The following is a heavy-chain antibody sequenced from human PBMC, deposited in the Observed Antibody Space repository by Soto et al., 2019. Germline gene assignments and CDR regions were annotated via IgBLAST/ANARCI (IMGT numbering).Heavy chain of an antibody. CDR3: ARESEDLTSNFDY. V-gene: IGHV3-21*06. CDR2: ISSTTNYI. Sequence: PGGSLRLSCSASGVPFTRYSMNWVRQAPGKGLEWVSSISSTTNYIYYGDSMKGRFTISRDNAKNSLYLEMNSLRAEDTAVYYCARESEDLTSNFDYWGQGTLVNVSS. CDR1: GVPFTRYS. J-gene: IGHJ4*02.